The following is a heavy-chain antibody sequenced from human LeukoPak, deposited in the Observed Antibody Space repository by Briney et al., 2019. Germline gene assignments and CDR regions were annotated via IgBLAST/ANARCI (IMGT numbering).Heavy chain of an antibody. CDR2: IYYSGST. Sequence: SETLSLTCTVSGGSISSCSYYWGWLRQPPGKGLEWIGSIYYSGSTYYNPSRKSRVTISVDTSKNQFSLKLSSVTAADTAVYYCARQHKSYYMDVWGKGTTVTVSS. J-gene: IGHJ6*03. V-gene: IGHV4-39*01. CDR1: GGSISSCSYY. CDR3: ARQHKSYYMDV.